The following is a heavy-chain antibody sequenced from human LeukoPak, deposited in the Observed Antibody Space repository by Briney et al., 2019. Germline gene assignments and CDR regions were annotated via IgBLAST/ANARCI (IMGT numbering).Heavy chain of an antibody. D-gene: IGHD6-13*01. J-gene: IGHJ4*02. CDR1: GGSISSSNW. CDR3: ARDGGTIYSSSWDY. V-gene: IGHV4-4*02. CDR2: IYHSGST. Sequence: PSGTLSLTCAVSGGSISSSNWWSWVRQPPGKGLEWIGEIYHSGSTNYNPSLKSRVTISVDKSKNQFSLKLSSVTAADTAVYYCARDGGTIYSSSWDYWGQGTLVTVSS.